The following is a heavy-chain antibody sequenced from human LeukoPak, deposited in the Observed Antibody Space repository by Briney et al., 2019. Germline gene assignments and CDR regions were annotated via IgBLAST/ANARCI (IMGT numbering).Heavy chain of an antibody. CDR2: ISHDGSNK. Sequence: PGGSLRLSCAASGFTFSSYGMHWVRQAPGKGLEWVAAISHDGSNKYYADSVKGRFTISRDNSKNTLYLQMNSLRAEDTAVYYCAKDGYDGSGAYIDYWGQGTLVTVPS. J-gene: IGHJ4*02. CDR1: GFTFSSYG. D-gene: IGHD3-22*01. CDR3: AKDGYDGSGAYIDY. V-gene: IGHV3-30*18.